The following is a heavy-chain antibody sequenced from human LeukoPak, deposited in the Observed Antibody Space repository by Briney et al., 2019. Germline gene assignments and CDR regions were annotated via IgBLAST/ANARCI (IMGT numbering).Heavy chain of an antibody. J-gene: IGHJ3*02. D-gene: IGHD1-1*01. V-gene: IGHV4-59*08. CDR2: IYYSGST. CDR3: ARRSTTGTTGLAFDI. Sequence: SETLSLTCTVSGGSISSYYWSWIRQPPGKGLEWIGYIYYSGSTNYNPSLKSRVTISVDTSKNQFSLKLSSVTAADTAVYYCARRSTTGTTGLAFDIWGQGTMVTVSS. CDR1: GGSISSYY.